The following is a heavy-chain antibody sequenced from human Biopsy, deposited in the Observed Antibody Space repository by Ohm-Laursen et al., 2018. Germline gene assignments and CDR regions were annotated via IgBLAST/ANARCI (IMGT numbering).Heavy chain of an antibody. Sequence: GTLSLTCTLSGYSIIPSGPENWSWIRQPPGQGLKYIGFIYSGGNTNYNPSLRSRVTMSVDTSKNQFSLRLNSVTAADTAVYYCARGMRTTGWPYFDYWGQGILVTVSS. D-gene: IGHD2/OR15-2a*01. CDR2: IYSGGNT. V-gene: IGHV4-61*01. CDR1: GYSIIPSGPEN. CDR3: ARGMRTTGWPYFDY. J-gene: IGHJ4*02.